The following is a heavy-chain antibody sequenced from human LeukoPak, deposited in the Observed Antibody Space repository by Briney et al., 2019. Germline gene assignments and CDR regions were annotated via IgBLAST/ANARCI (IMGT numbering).Heavy chain of an antibody. J-gene: IGHJ3*02. D-gene: IGHD6-25*01. CDR1: GFTFSSYW. CDR2: INQDGSEK. V-gene: IGHV3-7*03. Sequence: GGSLRLSCAASGFTFSSYWMSWVRQAPGKGLEWVANINQDGSEKYYVDSVKGRFTISRDNAKNSLYLQMNSLRAEDTAVYFCAKFSESKGKAFDIWGQGTMVTVSS. CDR3: AKFSESKGKAFDI.